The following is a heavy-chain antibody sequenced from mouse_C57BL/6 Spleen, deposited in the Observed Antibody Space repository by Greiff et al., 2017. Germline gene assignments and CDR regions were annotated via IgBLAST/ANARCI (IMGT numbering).Heavy chain of an antibody. V-gene: IGHV1-5*01. D-gene: IGHD1-1*01. CDR1: GYTFTSYW. Sequence: VQLQQSGTVLARPGASVKMSCKTSGYTFTSYWMPWVKQRPGQGLEWIGAIYPGNSGTSYNQKFKGKAKLTAVTSASPAYLELSSLTTESSAFDYCTPFTTVVASFDYWGQGTTLTVSS. CDR3: TPFTTVVASFDY. J-gene: IGHJ2*01. CDR2: IYPGNSGT.